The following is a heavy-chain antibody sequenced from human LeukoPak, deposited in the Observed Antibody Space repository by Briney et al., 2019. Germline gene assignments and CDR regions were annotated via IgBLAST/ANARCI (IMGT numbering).Heavy chain of an antibody. V-gene: IGHV3-30*02. CDR2: SRYGGTNE. CDR3: ARDQHYDVLTAFGLDV. Sequence: GGSLRLSCAASGFTFSSFGMHGVRQAPGKGLEWGALSRYGGTNEYYADSVKGRFTISRDNSKNTLSLLMNGLRVEDTAVYYCARDQHYDVLTAFGLDVWGQGTTVTVSS. J-gene: IGHJ6*02. CDR1: GFTFSSFG. D-gene: IGHD3-9*01.